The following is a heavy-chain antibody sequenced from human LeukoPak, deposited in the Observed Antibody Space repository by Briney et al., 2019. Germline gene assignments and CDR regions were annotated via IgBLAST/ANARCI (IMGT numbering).Heavy chain of an antibody. D-gene: IGHD3-10*01. CDR2: INPNSGGT. J-gene: IGHJ3*02. CDR1: GYTFTGYY. Sequence: ASVKVSCKASGYTFTGYYMHWVRQAPGQGLEWMGWINPNSGGTNYAQKFQGRVTMTRDTSISTAYMELSSLRSEDTAVYYCASQSLWFGELEPDDAFDIWGQGTMVTVSS. V-gene: IGHV1-2*02. CDR3: ASQSLWFGELEPDDAFDI.